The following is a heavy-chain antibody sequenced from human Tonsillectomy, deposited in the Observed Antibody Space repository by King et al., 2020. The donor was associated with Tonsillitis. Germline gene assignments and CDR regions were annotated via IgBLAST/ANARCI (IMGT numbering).Heavy chain of an antibody. CDR1: GGTFSSYA. CDR3: AGERRGCSCTSCPFDP. J-gene: IGHJ5*02. D-gene: IGHD2-2*01. Sequence: VQLVESGAEVKKPGSSVKVSCKASGGTFSSYAISWVRQAPGQGLEWMGGIIPIFGTANYAQKFQGRVTITADESTSTAYMELSRLRSEDTAVYYCAGERRGCSCTSCPFDPWGQGTLVTVSA. V-gene: IGHV1-69*01. CDR2: IIPIFGTA.